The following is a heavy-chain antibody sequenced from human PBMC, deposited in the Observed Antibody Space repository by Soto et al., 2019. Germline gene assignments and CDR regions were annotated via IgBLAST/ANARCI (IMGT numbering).Heavy chain of an antibody. CDR1: GFIFSDYA. J-gene: IGHJ5*02. V-gene: IGHV3-30-3*01. CDR3: VRENSRLCARLFEX. Sequence: VGSLRLSCVASGFIFSDYAMHWARQAPGQGLEWVSLISPAGTKQYYAYSAKGRFTMSRDNSNNTLYLQMNSLRPEDTGLYYWVRENSRLCARLFEXWGHGTMVTVSX. CDR2: ISPAGTKQ. D-gene: IGHD6-6*01.